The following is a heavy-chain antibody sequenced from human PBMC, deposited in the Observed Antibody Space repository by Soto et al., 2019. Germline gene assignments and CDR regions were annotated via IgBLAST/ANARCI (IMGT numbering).Heavy chain of an antibody. CDR1: GDSISTFY. J-gene: IGHJ4*02. CDR3: ARGRTVRNYADDSSDYFYLFDY. Sequence: SETLSLTCTVSGDSISTFYWGWMRQSPGKELGWIGYVYYTGSTNYNPSLKSRVTISVDRSKNQFSLKLTSANAADTAVYYCARGRTVRNYADDSSDYFYLFDYWGQGTQVTVSS. V-gene: IGHV4-59*01. D-gene: IGHD3-22*01. CDR2: VYYTGST.